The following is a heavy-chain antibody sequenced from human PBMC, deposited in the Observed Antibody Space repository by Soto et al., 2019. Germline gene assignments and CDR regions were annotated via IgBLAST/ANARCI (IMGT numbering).Heavy chain of an antibody. CDR3: ARTMTTVATPCFWFDP. V-gene: IGHV4-31*03. D-gene: IGHD4-17*01. CDR1: GGSISSGGYY. Sequence: PSETLSLTCTVSGGSISSGGYYWSWIRQHPGKGLEWIGYIYYSGSTYYNPSLKSRVTISVDTSKNQFSLKLSSVTAADTAVYYCARTMTTVATPCFWFDPWGQGTLVTV. CDR2: IYYSGST. J-gene: IGHJ5*02.